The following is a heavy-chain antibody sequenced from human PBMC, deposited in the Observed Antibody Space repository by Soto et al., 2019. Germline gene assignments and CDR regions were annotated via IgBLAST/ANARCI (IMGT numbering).Heavy chain of an antibody. D-gene: IGHD6-13*01. J-gene: IGHJ5*02. CDR3: ATRRYSTSWYCFVP. CDR2: IGGGSGST. CDR1: GFTFTNYA. Sequence: EVQLLESGGGFVQPGGSLRLSCAASGFTFTNYALSWVRQAPGKGLEWVSTIGGGSGSTSYADSVKGRFSISRENSKNRVYLKMSSLRAEDTSLCYCATRRYSTSWYCFVPGGEGTLVPVSS. V-gene: IGHV3-23*01.